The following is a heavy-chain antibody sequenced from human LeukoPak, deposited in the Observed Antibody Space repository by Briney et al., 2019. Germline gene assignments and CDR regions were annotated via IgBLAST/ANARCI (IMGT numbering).Heavy chain of an antibody. Sequence: GGPLRFSGAASGLTFSGYAMSGVRQAPGKGPEWVSAISGSGGSTYYADSVKGRFTISRDNSKNTLYLQMNSLRAEDTAVYYCAKAIFGVVNKLDYYYYYMDVWGKGTTVTVSS. J-gene: IGHJ6*03. D-gene: IGHD3-3*01. CDR2: ISGSGGST. CDR1: GLTFSGYA. CDR3: AKAIFGVVNKLDYYYYYMDV. V-gene: IGHV3-23*01.